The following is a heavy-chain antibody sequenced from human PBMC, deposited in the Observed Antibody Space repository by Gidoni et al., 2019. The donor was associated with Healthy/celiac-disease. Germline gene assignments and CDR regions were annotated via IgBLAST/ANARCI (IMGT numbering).Heavy chain of an antibody. Sequence: QVQLVESGGGVVQPGRSLRLSCAASGFTFSSYAMHWVRQAPGKGLEWVAVISYDGRNKYYADSVKGRFTISRDNSKNTLYLQMNSLRAEDTAVYYCARVYMWAAEYWGQGTLVTVSS. CDR1: GFTFSSYA. CDR3: ARVYMWAAEY. V-gene: IGHV3-30*04. D-gene: IGHD6-25*01. J-gene: IGHJ4*02. CDR2: ISYDGRNK.